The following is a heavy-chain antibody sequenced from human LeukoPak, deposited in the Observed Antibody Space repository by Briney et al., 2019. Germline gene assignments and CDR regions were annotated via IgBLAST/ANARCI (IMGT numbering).Heavy chain of an antibody. CDR2: ISAYNGNT. V-gene: IGHV1-18*01. CDR1: LWTFTSYG. CDR3: ARVEMATTVYFDY. J-gene: IGHJ4*02. Sequence: ASVKVSCKCSLWTFTSYGISWVRQAAGQGLEWMGWISAYNGNTNYAQKLQGRATMTTDTSTSTAYMELRSLRSDDTAVYYCARVEMATTVYFDYWGQGTLVTVSS. D-gene: IGHD5-24*01.